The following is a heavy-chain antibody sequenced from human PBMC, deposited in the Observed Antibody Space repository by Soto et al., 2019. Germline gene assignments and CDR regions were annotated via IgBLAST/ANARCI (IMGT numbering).Heavy chain of an antibody. CDR2: IYYSGST. CDR1: GGSISSNNYY. D-gene: IGHD3-22*01. V-gene: IGHV4-39*01. Sequence: PSETLSLTCSVSGGSISSNNYYWGWIRQPPGKALEWIGSIYYSGSTYYNPSLKSRVTISVDTSKNQFSLKLSSVTAADTAVYYCARQGITMIVVVVTDNWFDPWGQGTLGTVS. J-gene: IGHJ5*02. CDR3: ARQGITMIVVVVTDNWFDP.